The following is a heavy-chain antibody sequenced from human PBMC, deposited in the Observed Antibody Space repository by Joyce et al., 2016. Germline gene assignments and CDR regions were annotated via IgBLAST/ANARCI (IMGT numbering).Heavy chain of an antibody. Sequence: EVQLVESGEGLVQPGGSLRLSCVASGFTFSGYAMHWVRQAPGKGLEFGSGISTNWDITYYGDSVRGRFTISRDNSKNTLYLQMGSLRAEDMAVYYCARYHDAFDVWGQGTMVTVAS. CDR2: ISTNWDIT. CDR1: GFTFSGYA. J-gene: IGHJ3*01. D-gene: IGHD2-2*01. CDR3: ARYHDAFDV. V-gene: IGHV3-64*02.